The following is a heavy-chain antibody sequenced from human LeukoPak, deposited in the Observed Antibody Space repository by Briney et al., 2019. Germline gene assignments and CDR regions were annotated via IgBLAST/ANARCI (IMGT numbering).Heavy chain of an antibody. D-gene: IGHD3-22*01. V-gene: IGHV4-34*01. J-gene: IGHJ3*02. CDR2: INHSGST. Sequence: SETLSLTCAVYGGSFSGYYWSWIRQPPGKGLEWIGEINHSGSTNYNPSLKSRVTISVDTSKNQFSLKLSSVTAADTAVYYCAREMYYYDSSGPSGAFDIWGQGTMVTVSS. CDR1: GGSFSGYY. CDR3: AREMYYYDSSGPSGAFDI.